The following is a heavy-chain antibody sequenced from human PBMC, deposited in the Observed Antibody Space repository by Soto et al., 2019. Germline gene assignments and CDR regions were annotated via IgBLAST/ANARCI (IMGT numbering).Heavy chain of an antibody. CDR2: IFQSGTT. D-gene: IGHD6-13*01. CDR3: SRNRDSSTFFDY. J-gene: IGHJ4*02. V-gene: IGHV4-4*02. CDR1: GASISIYW. Sequence: QVQLQESGPGLVKPSGTLSLTCAVSGASISIYWWRWVRQTPGKGLEWIGEIFQSGTTNSNPSLKSRVSMTLDKSKNQFSLSLTSVTAADTAVYYCSRNRDSSTFFDYWGRGTLVTVSS.